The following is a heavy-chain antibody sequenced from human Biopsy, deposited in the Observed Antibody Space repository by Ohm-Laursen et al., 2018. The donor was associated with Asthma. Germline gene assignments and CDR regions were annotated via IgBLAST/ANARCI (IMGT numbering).Heavy chain of an antibody. D-gene: IGHD2-2*01. V-gene: IGHV1-18*04. CDR2: ISDYLENP. CDR1: GYSFELNG. Sequence: GASVKVSCNASGYSFELNGMSWVRQRPGQGLEWMGWISDYLENPNYAQKFQGRVNMTYDRSTNTAYMELKSLRTDDTAVYFCARTYCTLNTCYASFDHWGQGTLVAVSS. J-gene: IGHJ4*02. CDR3: ARTYCTLNTCYASFDH.